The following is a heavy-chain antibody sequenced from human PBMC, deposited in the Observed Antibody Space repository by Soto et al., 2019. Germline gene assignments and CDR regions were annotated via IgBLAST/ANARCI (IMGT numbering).Heavy chain of an antibody. Sequence: GASLKVSCKASGYTFTSYGISWVRQAPGQGLEWMGWISAYNGNTNYAQKLQGRVTMTTDTSTSTAYMELRSLRSDDTAVYYCARDREDIVLMVYANSWSPFDYWGQGTLVTVSS. D-gene: IGHD2-8*01. CDR2: ISAYNGNT. J-gene: IGHJ4*02. V-gene: IGHV1-18*01. CDR1: GYTFTSYG. CDR3: ARDREDIVLMVYANSWSPFDY.